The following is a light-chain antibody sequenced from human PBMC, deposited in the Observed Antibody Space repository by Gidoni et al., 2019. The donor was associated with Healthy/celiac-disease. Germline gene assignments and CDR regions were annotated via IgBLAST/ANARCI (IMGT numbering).Light chain of an antibody. V-gene: IGKV1-5*03. Sequence: DIQITPSPSTLSASVGDRVTITCRASQSISSRLAWYQQKPGKAPKLLIYKASSLESGFPARFSGSGSGTEFTLTISSLQPDDFATYYCQQYNSYSWTFXQXTKVEIK. CDR2: KAS. CDR3: QQYNSYSWT. CDR1: QSISSR. J-gene: IGKJ1*01.